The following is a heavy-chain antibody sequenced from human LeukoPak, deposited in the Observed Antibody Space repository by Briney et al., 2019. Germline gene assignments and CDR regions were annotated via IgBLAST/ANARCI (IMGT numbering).Heavy chain of an antibody. Sequence: GGSLRLSCAASSTGVSFTSHSMDWVRQAPGTGLEWISYISSSGSYIFYAASVEGRFTVSRDNASNSLYLQMNSRIAEATAIHYFAREYTSRATFDYWGQGTLVTVSS. V-gene: IGHV3-21*05. CDR3: AREYTSRATFDY. J-gene: IGHJ4*02. CDR1: STGVSFTSHS. D-gene: IGHD2-2*02. CDR2: ISSSGSYI.